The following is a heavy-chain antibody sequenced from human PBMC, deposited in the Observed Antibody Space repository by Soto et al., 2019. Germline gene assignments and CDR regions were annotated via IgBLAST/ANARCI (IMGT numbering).Heavy chain of an antibody. Sequence: EVQLVESGGGLVKPGGSLRLSCAASGFTFGSYSMNWVRQAPGKGLEWVSSISSSSSYIYYADSVKGRFTISRDNAKNSLYLQMTSLRAEDTAVYYCARDLADDILTGYSPGAFDIWGQGTMVTVSS. CDR1: GFTFGSYS. CDR2: ISSSSSYI. CDR3: ARDLADDILTGYSPGAFDI. J-gene: IGHJ3*02. D-gene: IGHD3-9*01. V-gene: IGHV3-21*01.